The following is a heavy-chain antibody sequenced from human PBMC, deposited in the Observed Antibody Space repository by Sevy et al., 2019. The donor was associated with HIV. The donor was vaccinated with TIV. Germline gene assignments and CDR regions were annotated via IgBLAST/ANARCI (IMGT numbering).Heavy chain of an antibody. CDR2: IYQDGTEK. Sequence: GGSLRLSCAASGFTFSAYWMSWVRQAPGKGLEWVANIYQDGTEKYDVDSVKGRFTISRDNAKNSWYLQMNSLRAEDTAVYYCAREGSYDDYRFPYYYGLDVWGQGTTVTVSS. CDR3: AREGSYDDYRFPYYYGLDV. CDR1: GFTFSAYW. J-gene: IGHJ6*02. V-gene: IGHV3-7*01. D-gene: IGHD1-26*01.